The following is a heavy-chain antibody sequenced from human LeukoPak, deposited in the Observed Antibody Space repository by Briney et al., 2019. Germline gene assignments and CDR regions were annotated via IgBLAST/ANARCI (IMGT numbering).Heavy chain of an antibody. CDR2: ISGDGTET. V-gene: IGHV3-23*01. Sequence: GGSLRLSCTASGLIFRNYAMTWVRQAPRKGMEWVSTISGDGTETFYADSVKGRFTISRDNSKNTHYLQMSSLRAEDTGIYYCAKGGHYSFFDYWGQGTLVTVSS. D-gene: IGHD4-11*01. J-gene: IGHJ4*02. CDR1: GLIFRNYA. CDR3: AKGGHYSFFDY.